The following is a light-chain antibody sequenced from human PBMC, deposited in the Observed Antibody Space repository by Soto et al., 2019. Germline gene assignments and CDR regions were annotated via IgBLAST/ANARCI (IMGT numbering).Light chain of an antibody. J-gene: IGKJ1*01. V-gene: IGKV3-20*01. CDR2: GAS. CDR3: QQYGRSSWT. Sequence: EIVLTQSPGTLSLSPGERATLSCRASQSVSSSYLAWYQQKPGQAPRLLIYGASSRATGIPDRFSGSGSGTDFTLTISRLPPEDFEVYYCQQYGRSSWTFGQGTKV. CDR1: QSVSSSY.